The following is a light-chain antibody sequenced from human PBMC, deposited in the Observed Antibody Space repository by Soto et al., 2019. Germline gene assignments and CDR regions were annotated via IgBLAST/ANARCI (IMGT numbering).Light chain of an antibody. CDR1: QSLGSN. CDR3: QQYNDWPPCT. V-gene: IGKV3-15*01. CDR2: GAS. Sequence: EIVMTQSPATLSVSLGERATLSCRASQSLGSNLAWYQQKPGQAPRLLLYGASTRATGIPARFSGSGSGTEFTLTISSLQSEDFAVYYCQQYNDWPPCTFGQGTKLEIK. J-gene: IGKJ2*02.